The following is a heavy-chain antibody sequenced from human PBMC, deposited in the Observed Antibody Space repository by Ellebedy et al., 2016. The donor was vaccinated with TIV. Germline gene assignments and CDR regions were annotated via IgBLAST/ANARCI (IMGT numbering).Heavy chain of an antibody. V-gene: IGHV4-30-4*01. CDR1: GGSIISDDYY. J-gene: IGHJ6*02. CDR3: GQFGPRAYYAMDV. Sequence: SETLSLTXTVSGGSIISDDYYWTWIRQPPGKGLELIGYINHSGSTYYNSSLKSRLIISVDTSKNHFSLQLSSVTASDTAVYYCGQFGPRAYYAMDVWGQGTTVTVSS. D-gene: IGHD3-10*01. CDR2: INHSGST.